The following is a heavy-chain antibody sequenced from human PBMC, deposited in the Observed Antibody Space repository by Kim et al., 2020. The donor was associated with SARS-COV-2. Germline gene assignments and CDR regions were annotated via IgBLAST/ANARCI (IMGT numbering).Heavy chain of an antibody. CDR1: GFSFSGAW. CDR2: IKSQSDGGTI. J-gene: IGHJ4*02. CDR3: GAGVPDFDY. Sequence: GGSLRLSCAASGFSFSGAWMTWVRQAPGKGLEWVGRIKSQSDGGTIDYAAPVKGRFTISRDDSKNMLYLQMNSLKVEDTAVYYCGAGVPDFDYRGQGTLVTVSS. D-gene: IGHD3-10*01. V-gene: IGHV3-15*01.